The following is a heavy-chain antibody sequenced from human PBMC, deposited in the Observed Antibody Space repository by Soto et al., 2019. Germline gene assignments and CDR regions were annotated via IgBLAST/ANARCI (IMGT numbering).Heavy chain of an antibody. V-gene: IGHV1-18*01. CDR3: ARHHGPTTSENWFDP. CDR1: GYTFFTYD. D-gene: IGHD5-12*01. CDR2: ISTYSGDT. J-gene: IGHJ5*02. Sequence: QVHLVQSGVEVKTPGASVKVSCQASGYTFFTYDISWVRQAPGQGLEWMGWISTYSGDTKYAQKCQGRVTMTTDTSTTTAYLELGRLRADHTAVYYCARHHGPTTSENWFDPWGQGTLVTVSS.